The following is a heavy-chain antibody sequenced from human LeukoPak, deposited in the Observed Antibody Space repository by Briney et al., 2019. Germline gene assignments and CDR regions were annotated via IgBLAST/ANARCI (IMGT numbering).Heavy chain of an antibody. Sequence: SETLSLTCTVSGGSISSYYWSWIRQPPGKGLEWIGYIYYSGSTNYNPSLKSRVTISVDTSKNQFSLKLSSVTAADTAVYYCARDNYDFWSGYGFGWFDPWGQGTLVTVSS. CDR2: IYYSGST. J-gene: IGHJ5*02. D-gene: IGHD3-3*01. V-gene: IGHV4-59*01. CDR1: GGSISSYY. CDR3: ARDNYDFWSGYGFGWFDP.